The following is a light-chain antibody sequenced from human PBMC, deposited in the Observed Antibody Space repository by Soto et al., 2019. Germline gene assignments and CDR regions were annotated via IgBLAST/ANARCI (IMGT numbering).Light chain of an antibody. CDR2: AAS. V-gene: IGKV1-12*01. CDR1: QGIGTW. Sequence: DIQMTQSPSSVSASVGDRVTITCRASQGIGTWLAWYQQKPGKAANLLIYAASSLQSGVPPRFSGSGSGTDFSLTISSLQPEDFATYYCLHANSFPRTFGQGTKLEMK. J-gene: IGKJ2*01. CDR3: LHANSFPRT.